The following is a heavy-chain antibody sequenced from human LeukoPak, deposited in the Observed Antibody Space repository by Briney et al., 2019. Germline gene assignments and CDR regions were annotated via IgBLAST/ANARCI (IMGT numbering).Heavy chain of an antibody. CDR3: AKDSALGARTFDY. CDR2: ISSSGSTI. CDR1: GFTFSDYY. J-gene: IGHJ4*02. Sequence: PGGSLRLSCAASGFTFSDYYMSWIRQAPGKGLEWVSYISSSGSTIYYADSVKGRFTISRDNSKNTLYLQMNSLRAEDTAVYYCAKDSALGARTFDYWGQGTLVTVSS. D-gene: IGHD1-26*01. V-gene: IGHV3-11*01.